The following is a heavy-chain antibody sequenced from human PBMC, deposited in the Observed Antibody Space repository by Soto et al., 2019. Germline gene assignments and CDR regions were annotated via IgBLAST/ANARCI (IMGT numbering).Heavy chain of an antibody. Sequence: GESLKISCTGVGYSFTSYWIGWVRQMPGKGLEWMGIIYPGDSDTRYSPSFQGQVTISADKSITTAYLQWSSLKASDTAMYYCARGYCTTTICDTSGYIDYWGQGTLVTVSS. J-gene: IGHJ4*02. CDR2: IYPGDSDT. CDR3: ARGYCTTTICDTSGYIDY. CDR1: GYSFTSYW. V-gene: IGHV5-51*01. D-gene: IGHD2-2*01.